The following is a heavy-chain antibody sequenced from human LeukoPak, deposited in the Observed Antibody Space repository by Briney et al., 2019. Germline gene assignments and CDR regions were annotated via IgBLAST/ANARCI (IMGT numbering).Heavy chain of an antibody. CDR1: GFTFSSHG. Sequence: GGSLRLSCAASGFTFSSHGMHWVRQAPGKGLEWGAVISYDGSNQYYADSVKGRFTISRDNSKNTLYLQMNSLRAEDTAVYYCAKDSGGYTYVFDYWGQGTLVTVSS. D-gene: IGHD5-18*01. J-gene: IGHJ4*02. CDR3: AKDSGGYTYVFDY. V-gene: IGHV3-30*18. CDR2: ISYDGSNQ.